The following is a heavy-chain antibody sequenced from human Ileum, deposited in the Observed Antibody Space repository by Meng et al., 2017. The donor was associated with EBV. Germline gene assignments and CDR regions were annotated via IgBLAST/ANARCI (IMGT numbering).Heavy chain of an antibody. J-gene: IGHJ4*02. Sequence: VQLQQSVPGLWQPCQTLPLTCAISGDSVSSNSAAWNWIRQSPSRGLEWLGRTYYRSKWYNDYAVSVKSRITINPDTSKNQFSLQLNSVTPEDTAVYYCARDSSSSAYSPFDYWGQGTLVTVSS. CDR2: TYYRSKWYN. CDR3: ARDSSSSAYSPFDY. D-gene: IGHD3-22*01. V-gene: IGHV6-1*01. CDR1: GDSVSSNSAA.